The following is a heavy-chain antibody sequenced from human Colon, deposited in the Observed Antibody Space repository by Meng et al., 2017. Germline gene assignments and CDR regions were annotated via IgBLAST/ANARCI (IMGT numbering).Heavy chain of an antibody. CDR2: ICSSGST. Sequence: QVQLQEAGPGAGRPSETRSRPFTVSGASVSSSSHYWSWIRQPPGKGLEWIGYICSSGSTIYNPSSKSRVTISVDTSKNQFSLKLSSVTAADTAVYYCARGASDYDFGYWGQGTLVTVSS. V-gene: IGHV4-61*01. CDR1: GASVSSSSHY. D-gene: IGHD3-22*01. J-gene: IGHJ4*02. CDR3: ARGASDYDFGY.